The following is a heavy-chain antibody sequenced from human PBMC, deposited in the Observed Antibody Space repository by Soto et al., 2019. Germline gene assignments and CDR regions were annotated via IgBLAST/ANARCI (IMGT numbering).Heavy chain of an antibody. CDR2: ISAYNGNT. D-gene: IGHD2-15*01. CDR1: GYTFTSYG. CDR3: ASSGLVVVAATGHAFDI. Sequence: ASVKVSCKASGYTFTSYGISWVRQAPGQGLEWKGWISAYNGNTNYAQKLQGRVTMTTDTSTSTAYMELRSLRSDDTAVYYCASSGLVVVAATGHAFDIWGQGTMVTVSS. V-gene: IGHV1-18*01. J-gene: IGHJ3*02.